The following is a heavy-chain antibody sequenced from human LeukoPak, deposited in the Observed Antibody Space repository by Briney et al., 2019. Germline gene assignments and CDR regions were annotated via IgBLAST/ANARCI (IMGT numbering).Heavy chain of an antibody. CDR3: ARNQYDFWSGYSTFDY. Sequence: ASVTVSCMASGYTFTSYGISWVRQAPGQGLEWMGWISAYNGNTNYAQRLQGRVTMTTDTSTSTAYMELRSLRSDDTAVYYCARNQYDFWSGYSTFDYWGQGTLVTVSS. V-gene: IGHV1-18*01. CDR2: ISAYNGNT. J-gene: IGHJ4*02. CDR1: GYTFTSYG. D-gene: IGHD3-3*01.